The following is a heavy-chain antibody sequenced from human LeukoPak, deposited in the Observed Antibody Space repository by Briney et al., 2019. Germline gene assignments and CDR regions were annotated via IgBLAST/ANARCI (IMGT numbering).Heavy chain of an antibody. CDR2: INHSGST. D-gene: IGHD2-8*01. V-gene: IGHV4-34*01. CDR1: GGSFSGYY. Sequence: SETLSLTCAVYGGSFSGYYWSWIRQPPGKGLEWIGEINHSGSTNYNPSLKSRVTISVDTSKNQFSLKLSPVTAADTAVYYCARGSMRFQHWGQGTLVTVSS. J-gene: IGHJ1*01. CDR3: ARGSMRFQH.